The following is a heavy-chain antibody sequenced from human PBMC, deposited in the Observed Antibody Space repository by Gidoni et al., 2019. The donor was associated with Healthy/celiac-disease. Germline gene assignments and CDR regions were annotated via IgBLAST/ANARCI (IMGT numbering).Heavy chain of an antibody. CDR3: ASLSPGIAAAGVDFVDV. CDR1: GGSISSYY. J-gene: IGHJ6*04. V-gene: IGHV4-4*07. D-gene: IGHD6-13*01. CDR2: IYTSGST. Sequence: QVQLQESGPGLVKPSETLSLTCTVSGGSISSYYWSWIRQPAGKGLEWIGRIYTSGSTNYNPSLKSRVTMSVDTSKNQFSLKLSSVTAADTAVYYCASLSPGIAAAGVDFVDVWGKGTTVTVSS.